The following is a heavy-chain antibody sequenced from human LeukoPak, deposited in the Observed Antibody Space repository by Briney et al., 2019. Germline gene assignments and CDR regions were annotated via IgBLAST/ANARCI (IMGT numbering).Heavy chain of an antibody. D-gene: IGHD5-12*01. CDR2: INHSGST. J-gene: IGHJ4*02. Sequence: SETLSLTCAVYGGSFSGYYWSWIRQPPGKGLEWIGEINHSGSTNYNPSLKSRVTISVDTSKNQFSLKLSSVTAADTAVYFCVRLVGGDIDYWGQGTLVTVSS. CDR1: GGSFSGYY. CDR3: VRLVGGDIDY. V-gene: IGHV4-34*01.